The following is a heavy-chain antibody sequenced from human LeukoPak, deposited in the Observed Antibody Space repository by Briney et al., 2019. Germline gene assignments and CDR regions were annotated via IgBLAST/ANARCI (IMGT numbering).Heavy chain of an antibody. Sequence: PGGSLRLSCAASGFTFSSYSMNWVRQAPGKGLEWLSYISSTSSDTYYADSLKGRFTISRDNAKNSLYLQMNSLRAEDTAVYYCARAIASYGDSAYWGQGTLVTVSS. CDR1: GFTFSSYS. V-gene: IGHV3-21*05. CDR3: ARAIASYGDSAY. J-gene: IGHJ4*02. CDR2: ISSTSSDT. D-gene: IGHD5-18*01.